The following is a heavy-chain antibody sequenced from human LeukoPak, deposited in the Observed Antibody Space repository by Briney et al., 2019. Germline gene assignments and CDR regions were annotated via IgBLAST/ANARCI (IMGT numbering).Heavy chain of an antibody. Sequence: PSETLSLTCAVYGGSFSGYYWSWIRQPPGKGLEWIGEINHSGSTNYNPSLKSRVTISVDTSKNQFSLKLSSVTAADTAVYYCARPYSLNPDPRFYYYYGMDVWGQGTTVTVSS. J-gene: IGHJ6*02. D-gene: IGHD5-18*01. V-gene: IGHV4-34*01. CDR2: INHSGST. CDR3: ARPYSLNPDPRFYYYYGMDV. CDR1: GGSFSGYY.